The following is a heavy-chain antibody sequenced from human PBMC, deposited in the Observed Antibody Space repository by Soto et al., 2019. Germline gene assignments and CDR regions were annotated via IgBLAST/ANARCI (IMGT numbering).Heavy chain of an antibody. D-gene: IGHD1-26*01. CDR3: ARIVGTPIDY. J-gene: IGHJ4*02. V-gene: IGHV4-61*01. CDR2: IFYTGGT. Sequence: QVQLQESGPGLVKPSETLSLTCTVSGGSVNSPSYYWSWIRQPPGKELECIGYIFYTGGTGYSPSLKTRVTISIDTSQNQFALRLRPVTAADPAIYYCARIVGTPIDYWGQGNLVTVSS. CDR1: GGSVNSPSYY.